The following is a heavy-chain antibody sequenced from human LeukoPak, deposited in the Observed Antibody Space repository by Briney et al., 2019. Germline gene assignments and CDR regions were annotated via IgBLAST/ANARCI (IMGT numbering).Heavy chain of an antibody. CDR2: ISPDKGNT. J-gene: IGHJ4*02. CDR1: GYTFSTCG. V-gene: IGHV1-18*01. CDR3: ARDWGSKRIIADY. Sequence: ASVEVTCKSSGYTFSTCGISWLRQAPGQGLEWMGWISPDKGNTDYAQKFQGRVTMTTDTSTSTAYMELRNLRSDDTAVYFCARDWGSKRIIADYCGQGTLVTVSS. D-gene: IGHD2/OR15-2a*01.